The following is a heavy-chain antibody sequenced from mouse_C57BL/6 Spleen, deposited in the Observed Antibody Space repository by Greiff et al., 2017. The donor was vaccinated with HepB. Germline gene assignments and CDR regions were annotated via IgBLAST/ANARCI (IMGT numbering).Heavy chain of an antibody. CDR1: GYTFTSYW. D-gene: IGHD2-10*02. CDR2: IHPNSGST. CDR3: AREGYGNYGFAY. Sequence: QVQLQQSGAELVKPGASVKLSCKASGYTFTSYWMHWVKQRPGQGLEWIGMIHPNSGSTNYNEKFKSKATLTVDKSSSTAYMQLSSLTSEDSAVYYCAREGYGNYGFAYWGQGTLVTVSA. J-gene: IGHJ3*01. V-gene: IGHV1-64*01.